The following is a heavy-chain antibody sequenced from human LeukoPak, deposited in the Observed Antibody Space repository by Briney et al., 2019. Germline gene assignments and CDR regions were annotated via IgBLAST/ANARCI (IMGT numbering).Heavy chain of an antibody. J-gene: IGHJ4*02. CDR2: IRDKANSYST. CDR1: GFTLSDHY. D-gene: IGHD2-21*01. Sequence: PGGSLRLSCGASGFTLSDHYMDWVRQAPGKGLEWVGRIRDKANSYSTEYAASVKGRFTISRDDSKNSLYLQMNSLKTEDTAVYYCAPLSPIDWGQGTLVTVSS. V-gene: IGHV3-72*01. CDR3: APLSPID.